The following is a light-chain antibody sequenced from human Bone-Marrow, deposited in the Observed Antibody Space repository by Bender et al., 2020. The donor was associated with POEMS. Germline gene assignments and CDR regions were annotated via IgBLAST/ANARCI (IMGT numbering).Light chain of an antibody. J-gene: IGLJ2*01. CDR3: WSYAGSDTVV. CDR1: SSDVGGYDY. Sequence: QSALSQPPSASGSPGQSVTISCTGTSSDVGGYDYVSWYQQHPGKAPKLMIYEVSKRPSGVSNRFSGSKSGNTASLTISGLQAEDEADYYCWSYAGSDTVVFGGGTKLTVL. V-gene: IGLV2-8*01. CDR2: EVS.